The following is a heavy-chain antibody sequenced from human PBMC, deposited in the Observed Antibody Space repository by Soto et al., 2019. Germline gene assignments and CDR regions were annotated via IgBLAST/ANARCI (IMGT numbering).Heavy chain of an antibody. V-gene: IGHV1-18*01. CDR3: ARDEGYKWNDGGWFDP. J-gene: IGHJ5*02. CDR2: ISGYNGNT. Sequence: QVQLVQSGAEVKKPGASVKVSCKSSGYTFTSYGISWVRQAPGQGLEWMGWISGYNGNTNYAQKLQGRVTMTTDTSTSTAYRELRSLRSDDTAVYYWARDEGYKWNDGGWFDPWGQGTLVTVSS. CDR1: GYTFTSYG. D-gene: IGHD1-1*01.